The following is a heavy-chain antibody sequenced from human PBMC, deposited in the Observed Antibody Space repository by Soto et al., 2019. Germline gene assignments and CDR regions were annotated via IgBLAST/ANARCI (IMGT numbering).Heavy chain of an antibody. CDR3: ARVRGEDFWSHPDRLDP. CDR1: GGSISSCY. J-gene: IGHJ5*02. CDR2: IYYSGST. Sequence: SETLSLTCTVSGGSISSCYWSWIRQPPGKGLEWIGYIYYSGSTNYNPSLKSRVTISVDTSKNQFSLKLSSVTAADTAVYYCARVRGEDFWSHPDRLDPWGQGTLVTVSS. V-gene: IGHV4-59*01. D-gene: IGHD3-3*01.